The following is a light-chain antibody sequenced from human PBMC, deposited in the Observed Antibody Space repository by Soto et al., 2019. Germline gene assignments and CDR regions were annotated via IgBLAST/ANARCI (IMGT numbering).Light chain of an antibody. J-gene: IGKJ1*01. CDR3: QQCDNWWT. CDR1: QSVGSN. Sequence: ERVKTQSPDTLSVSPGERATLSCRASQSVGSNLAWYQKKPGQAPRLLIFGASTRATGIPARFSGSGSGTEFTLTISSLQSEDFAVYYCQQCDNWWTFGQGTKVDIK. V-gene: IGKV3-15*01. CDR2: GAS.